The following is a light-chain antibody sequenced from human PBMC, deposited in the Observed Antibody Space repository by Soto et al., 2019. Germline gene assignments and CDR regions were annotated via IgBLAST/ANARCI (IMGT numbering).Light chain of an antibody. CDR2: GDY. Sequence: QLVLTQPPSASGTPGQRVTISCSGGYSNIGRNYVSWYQQLPGTAPKLLIYGDYQRPSGVPDRFSGSKSGTSASLAISGLRSEDEAEYYCASWDDSRSALFGGGTQLTVL. J-gene: IGLJ2*01. V-gene: IGLV1-47*01. CDR1: YSNIGRNY. CDR3: ASWDDSRSAL.